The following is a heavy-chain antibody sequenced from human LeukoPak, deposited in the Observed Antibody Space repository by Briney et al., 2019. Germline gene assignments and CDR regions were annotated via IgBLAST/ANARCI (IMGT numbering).Heavy chain of an antibody. CDR1: GFTFDDYT. CDR2: ISWDGGST. CDR3: AAGGRNSGSLFDY. V-gene: IGHV3-43*01. J-gene: IGHJ4*02. Sequence: PGGSLRLSCAASGFTFDDYTMHWARQAPGKGLEWVSLISWDGGSTYYADSVKGRFTISRDDRKNSLYLQMKSLRTEDTALYYCAAGGRNSGSLFDYWGQGTLVTVSS. D-gene: IGHD1-26*01.